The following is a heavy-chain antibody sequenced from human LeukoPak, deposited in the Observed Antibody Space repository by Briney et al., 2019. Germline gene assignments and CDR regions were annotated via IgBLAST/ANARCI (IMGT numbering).Heavy chain of an antibody. D-gene: IGHD2-15*01. V-gene: IGHV4-4*07. CDR3: ARVGSGGIYYFDY. Sequence: PSETLSLTCTVSGGSISSYYWSWIRQPAGQGLEWIGRIYTSGSTNYNPSLKSRVTMSVHTSKNQFSLKLSSVTAADTAVSYCARVGSGGIYYFDYWGQGTLVTVSS. J-gene: IGHJ4*02. CDR2: IYTSGST. CDR1: GGSISSYY.